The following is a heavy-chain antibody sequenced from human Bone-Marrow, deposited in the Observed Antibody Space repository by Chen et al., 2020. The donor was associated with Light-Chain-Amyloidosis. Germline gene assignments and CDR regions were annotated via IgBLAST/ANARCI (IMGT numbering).Heavy chain of an antibody. J-gene: IGHJ6*02. CDR1: GFTFSSYA. CDR3: AKVKLSSGYMYYYYGMDV. D-gene: IGHD3-22*01. CDR2: ISGSGDST. Sequence: EVHLLESGGGLVQPGGSLRLSCAVSGFTFSSYAMSWVRQAPGKGLEWVSAISGSGDSTYYADSVKGRFTISRDNSKNTLYLQMNSLRAEDTAVYYCAKVKLSSGYMYYYYGMDVWGQGTTVTVSS. V-gene: IGHV3-23*01.